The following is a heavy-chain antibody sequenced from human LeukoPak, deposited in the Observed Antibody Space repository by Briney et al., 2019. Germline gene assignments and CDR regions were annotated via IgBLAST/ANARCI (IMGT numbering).Heavy chain of an antibody. CDR1: GFTFSSYS. V-gene: IGHV3-21*01. D-gene: IGHD5-12*01. J-gene: IGHJ6*03. CDR2: ISSSSSYI. CDR3: ARDFEWLRQNYMDV. Sequence: GSLRLSCAASGFTFSSYSMNWVRQAPGKGLEWVSSISSSSSYIYYADSVKGRFTISRDNAKNSLYLQMNSLRAEDTAVYYCARDFEWLRQNYMDVWGKGTTVTVSS.